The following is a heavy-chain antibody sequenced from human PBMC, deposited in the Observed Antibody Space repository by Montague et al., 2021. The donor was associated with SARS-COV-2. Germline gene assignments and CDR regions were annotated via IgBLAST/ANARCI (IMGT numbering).Heavy chain of an antibody. J-gene: IGHJ4*02. D-gene: IGHD3-22*01. V-gene: IGHV4-59*13. CDR1: GGSISRYY. Sequence: SETLSLTCTVSGGSISRYYWSWIRQPPGKGLEWIGYIDYSGNTKYNPSLKSRVTISVDTSKNQFSLKLNSVTAADTAVYYCARELGYDSSGYYAYFDYWGQGTLVTVSS. CDR3: ARELGYDSSGYYAYFDY. CDR2: IDYSGNT.